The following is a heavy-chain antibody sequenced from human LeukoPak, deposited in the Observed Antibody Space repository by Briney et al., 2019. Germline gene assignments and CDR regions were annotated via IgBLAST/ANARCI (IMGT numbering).Heavy chain of an antibody. Sequence: SETLSLTCSVSGVSITSNYWSWIRQPPGKGLEWLGYTHHSGATSYNPSLKSRSTMSLDTSNNQLSLKLSSVTAADTAVYYCARSSGHSYGDFDYWGQGNLVTVSS. D-gene: IGHD5-18*01. J-gene: IGHJ4*02. CDR2: THHSGAT. CDR1: GVSITSNY. CDR3: ARSSGHSYGDFDY. V-gene: IGHV4-59*01.